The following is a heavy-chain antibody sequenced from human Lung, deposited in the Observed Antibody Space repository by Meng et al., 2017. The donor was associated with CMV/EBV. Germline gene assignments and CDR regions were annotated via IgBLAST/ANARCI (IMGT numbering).Heavy chain of an antibody. J-gene: IGHJ6*02. CDR3: ARSYNGKYYPPYYYYYYGTDV. CDR1: GFYFSDYG. V-gene: IGHV3-30*02. CDR2: IHYDESDK. D-gene: IGHD1-26*01. Sequence: GESXKISXTASGFYFSDYGMHWVRQAPGKGLEWVTFIHYDESDKYYTDSVKGRFTISRDNSKKTLYLQMNSLRAEDTAVYYCARSYNGKYYPPYYYYYYGTDVWGQGXTVTVSS.